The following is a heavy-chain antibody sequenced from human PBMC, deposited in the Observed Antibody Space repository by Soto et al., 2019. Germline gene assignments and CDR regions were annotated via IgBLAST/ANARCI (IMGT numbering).Heavy chain of an antibody. CDR2: IIPIFGTA. V-gene: IGHV1-69*19. D-gene: IGHD2-15*01. Sequence: QVQLGQSGAEVKKTGSSVKVSCKAPGSTFSSYAISWVRQAPGQGLAWMGGIIPIFGTAKYAQKFPGRVRITWDESTSAGYMGLSSMRSEDTVVYYCSRSRGGSSSLGMYYYYYYGMDVWGQGTKVTVSS. CDR1: GSTFSSYA. CDR3: SRSRGGSSSLGMYYYYYYGMDV. J-gene: IGHJ6*02.